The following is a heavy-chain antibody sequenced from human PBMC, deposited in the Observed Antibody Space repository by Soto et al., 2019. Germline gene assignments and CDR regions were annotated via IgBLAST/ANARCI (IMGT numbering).Heavy chain of an antibody. CDR2: ISAYNGNT. CDR3: ARDRRYYYDSSGYYYEDEYFQH. Sequence: ASVKVSCKASGYTFTSYGISWVLQAPGQGLEWMGWISAYNGNTNYAQKLQGRVTMTTDTSTSTAYMELRSLRYDDTAVYYCARDRRYYYDSSGYYYEDEYFQHWGQGTLVTFSS. D-gene: IGHD3-22*01. CDR1: GYTFTSYG. V-gene: IGHV1-18*01. J-gene: IGHJ1*01.